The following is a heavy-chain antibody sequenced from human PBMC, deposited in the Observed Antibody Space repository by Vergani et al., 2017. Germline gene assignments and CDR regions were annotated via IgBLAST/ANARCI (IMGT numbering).Heavy chain of an antibody. Sequence: EVQLLESGGDLVQPGGSLRLSCAASGFTFNHYAMNWVRQAPGKGLEWVSGISGSVGSTYYAGSVKGRFTISRYSSKNTLYLQMNSLSAGDTAVYYCAKANPRNRGYDYLYCYHAMDVWCQGTTVTVSS. CDR3: AKANPRNRGYDYLYCYHAMDV. CDR2: ISGSVGST. J-gene: IGHJ6*02. CDR1: GFTFNHYA. D-gene: IGHD5-12*01. V-gene: IGHV3-23*01.